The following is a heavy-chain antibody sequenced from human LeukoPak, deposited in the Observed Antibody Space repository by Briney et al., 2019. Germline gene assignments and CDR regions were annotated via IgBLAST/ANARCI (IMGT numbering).Heavy chain of an antibody. V-gene: IGHV3-23*01. D-gene: IGHD3-22*01. Sequence: GGSLRLSCAASGFTFSSYAMSWVRQAPGKGLEWVSAISGSGDSTYYGDSVKGRFTISRDNSKNTLYLQMNSLRAEDTAVYYCARDDSSGYSYGMDVWGQGTTVTVSS. CDR2: ISGSGDST. J-gene: IGHJ6*02. CDR3: ARDDSSGYSYGMDV. CDR1: GFTFSSYA.